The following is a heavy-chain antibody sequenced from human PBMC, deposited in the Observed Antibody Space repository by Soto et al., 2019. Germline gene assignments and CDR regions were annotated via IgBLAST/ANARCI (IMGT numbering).Heavy chain of an antibody. CDR2: IIPILGIA. V-gene: IGHV1-69*02. J-gene: IGHJ6*04. CDR3: AVSHCSSTSRYVVDV. D-gene: IGHD2-2*01. Sequence: VQLVQSGAEVKKPGSSVKVSCKASGGTFSSYTISWVRQAPGQGLEWMGRIIPILGIANYAQKFQGRVTITADKSTSTAYMELSSLRSEDTAVYYCAVSHCSSTSRYVVDVWGKGTTVTVSS. CDR1: GGTFSSYT.